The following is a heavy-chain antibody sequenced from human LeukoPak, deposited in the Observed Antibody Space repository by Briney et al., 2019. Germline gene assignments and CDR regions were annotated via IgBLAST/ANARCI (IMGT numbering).Heavy chain of an antibody. CDR2: IIPIFGTA. CDR3: ARVTAFPRGYFDY. V-gene: IGHV1-69*05. D-gene: IGHD2-21*02. CDR1: GGTFSSYA. Sequence: SVKVSCKAPGGTFSSYAISWVRQAPGQGLEWMGGIIPIFGTANYAQKFQGRVTITTDESTSTAYMELSSLRSEDTAVYYCARVTAFPRGYFDYWGQGTLVTVSS. J-gene: IGHJ4*02.